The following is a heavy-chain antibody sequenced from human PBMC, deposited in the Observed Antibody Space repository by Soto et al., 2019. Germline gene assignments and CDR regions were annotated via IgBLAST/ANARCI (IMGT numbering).Heavy chain of an antibody. J-gene: IGHJ4*02. V-gene: IGHV4-31*03. CDR3: ARLNWNCGRDCYIDS. CDR2: IYVTGAV. CDR1: GAALNSGNYY. Sequence: SETLSLTCSVSGAALNSGNYYWSWIRQVPGKGLEWIGHIYVTGAVDYNPSLRDRITISQDTSERQFSLKMNSVTAADTAVYYCARLNWNCGRDCYIDSWGPGILVTVSS. D-gene: IGHD2-21*02.